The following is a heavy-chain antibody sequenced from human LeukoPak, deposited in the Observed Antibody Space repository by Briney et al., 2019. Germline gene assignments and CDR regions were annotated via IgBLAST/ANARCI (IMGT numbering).Heavy chain of an antibody. V-gene: IGHV4-59*10. D-gene: IGHD2-2*01. Sequence: SETLSLTCAVYGGSFSGYYWSWIRQPPGKGLEWIGRIYTSGSTNYNPSLKSRVTISVDTSKNQFSLKLSSVTAADTAVYYCARDPYCSSTSCPQSGVGDYWGQGTLVTVSS. J-gene: IGHJ4*02. CDR2: IYTSGST. CDR1: GGSFSGYY. CDR3: ARDPYCSSTSCPQSGVGDY.